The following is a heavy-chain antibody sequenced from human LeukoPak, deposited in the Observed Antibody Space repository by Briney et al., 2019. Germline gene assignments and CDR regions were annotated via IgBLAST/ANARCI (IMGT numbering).Heavy chain of an antibody. D-gene: IGHD3-22*01. Sequence: SQTLSLTCAVSGGSISSGGYSWSWIRQPPGKGLEWIGYIYYSGSTYYNPSLRSRVTISVDTSKNQFSLKLSSVTAADTAVYYCARVTGYMIEDYFDYWGQGTLVTVSS. J-gene: IGHJ4*02. CDR2: IYYSGST. CDR1: GGSISSGGYS. CDR3: ARVTGYMIEDYFDY. V-gene: IGHV4-30-4*07.